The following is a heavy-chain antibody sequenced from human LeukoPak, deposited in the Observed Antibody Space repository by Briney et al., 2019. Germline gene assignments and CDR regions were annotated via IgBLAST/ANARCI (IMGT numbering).Heavy chain of an antibody. D-gene: IGHD1-26*01. CDR1: GGTFSSYA. J-gene: IGHJ4*02. Sequence: ASVKVSCKASGGTFSSYAISWVRQSPGQGLEWMGRIIPILGIANYAQKFQGRVTITADKSTSTAYMELSSLRSEDTAVYYCARDEESGSYYSSDYWGQGTLVTVSS. CDR2: IIPILGIA. V-gene: IGHV1-69*04. CDR3: ARDEESGSYYSSDY.